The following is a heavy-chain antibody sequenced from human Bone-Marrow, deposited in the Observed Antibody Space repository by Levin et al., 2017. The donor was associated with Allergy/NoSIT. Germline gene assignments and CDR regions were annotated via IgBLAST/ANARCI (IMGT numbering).Heavy chain of an antibody. CDR2: IYSGGSA. Sequence: GESLKISCAASGFTVGNNQMIWVRQAPGKGLEWVSIIYSGGSANYPDSVKGRFTISRDNPRNMVYLQMNSLRAEDTAVYYCTGGPYCSGGACVAWGQGTLVTVSS. CDR1: GFTVGNNQ. CDR3: TGGPYCSGGACVA. V-gene: IGHV3-53*01. J-gene: IGHJ5*02. D-gene: IGHD2-15*01.